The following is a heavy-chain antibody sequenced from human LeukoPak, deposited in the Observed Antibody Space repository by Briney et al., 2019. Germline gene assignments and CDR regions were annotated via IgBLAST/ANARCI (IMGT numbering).Heavy chain of an antibody. Sequence: PSETLSLTCTVSGGSISSYYWSWIRQPPGKGLEWIANIYHTGSTNYNPSLSSRVTISIDTAKNQFSLKLTSVTAADTAVYYCERRGRNSSGWQDYLWGQGTLVTVSS. V-gene: IGHV4-59*01. CDR2: IYHTGST. J-gene: IGHJ4*02. D-gene: IGHD6-25*01. CDR1: GGSISSYY. CDR3: ERRGRNSSGWQDYL.